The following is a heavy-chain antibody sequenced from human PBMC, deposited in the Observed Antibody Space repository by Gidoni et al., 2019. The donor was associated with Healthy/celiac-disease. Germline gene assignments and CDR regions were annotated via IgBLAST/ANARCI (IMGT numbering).Heavy chain of an antibody. CDR3: ARGAVEMATIAAFDI. J-gene: IGHJ3*02. V-gene: IGHV4-59*01. D-gene: IGHD5-12*01. CDR2: IYYSGST. CDR1: GCSISSYY. Sequence: QVQLQESGPGLVKPSETLSLTCPVSGCSISSYYWSWIRQPPGKGLEWIGYIYYSGSTNYNPSLKSRVTISGDTSKNQFSLKMSSVNAADTAVYYCARGAVEMATIAAFDIWGQGTMVTGSS.